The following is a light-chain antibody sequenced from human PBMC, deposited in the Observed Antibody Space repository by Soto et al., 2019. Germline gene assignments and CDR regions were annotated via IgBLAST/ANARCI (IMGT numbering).Light chain of an antibody. CDR1: QSVLYSSNNKNY. V-gene: IGKV4-1*01. J-gene: IGKJ2*01. CDR2: WAS. CDR3: QQYYATPPYT. Sequence: DIVMTQSPDSLAVSLGERATINCKSSQSVLYSSNNKNYLAWYQQNPGQPPKLLIYWASTRESGVPDRFSGSGSGTDFTLTISSLQAEDVAVYYCQQYYATPPYTFGQGTKVEIK.